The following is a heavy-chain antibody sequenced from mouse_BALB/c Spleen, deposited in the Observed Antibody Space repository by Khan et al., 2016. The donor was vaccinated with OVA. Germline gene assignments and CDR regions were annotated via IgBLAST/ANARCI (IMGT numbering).Heavy chain of an antibody. V-gene: IGHV5-4*02. CDR1: GFTFSDYY. CDR2: ISDGGSYT. D-gene: IGHD2-13*01. Sequence: EVELVESGGGLVKPGGSLKLSCAASGFTFSDYYMYWVRQTPEKRLEWLATISDGGSYTYYPDSVKGRFTISRDAAQNNLYLQMSSLKSDETAMYYCARGYYGDPFAYWGQGTLVTISA. J-gene: IGHJ3*01. CDR3: ARGYYGDPFAY.